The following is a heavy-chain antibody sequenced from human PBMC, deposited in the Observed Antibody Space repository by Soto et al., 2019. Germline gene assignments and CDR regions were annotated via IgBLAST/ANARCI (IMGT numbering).Heavy chain of an antibody. CDR2: IYYSGST. D-gene: IGHD3-10*01. V-gene: IGHV4-61*01. CDR3: ARDDYYGSGSYAY. Sequence: SETLSLTCTVSGGSVSSGSYYWSWIRQPPGKGLEWIGYIYYSGSTNYNPSLKSRVTISVDTSKNQFSLKLSSVTAADTAVYYCARDDYYGSGSYAYWGQGTLVTVSS. J-gene: IGHJ4*02. CDR1: GGSVSSGSYY.